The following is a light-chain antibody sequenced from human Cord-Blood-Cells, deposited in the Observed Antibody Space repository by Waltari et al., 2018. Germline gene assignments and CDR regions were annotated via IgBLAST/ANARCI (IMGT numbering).Light chain of an antibody. CDR2: GNS. CDR1: SSNIGAGYD. J-gene: IGLJ3*02. Sequence: QSVLTQPPSVSGAPGQRVTISCTGSSSNIGAGYDVHWYQRLPGTAPKLLIYGNSNRPSGVPVRFSGSKSGTSASLAITGLQAEDEADYYCQSYDSSLSGSVFGGGTKLTVL. V-gene: IGLV1-40*01. CDR3: QSYDSSLSGSV.